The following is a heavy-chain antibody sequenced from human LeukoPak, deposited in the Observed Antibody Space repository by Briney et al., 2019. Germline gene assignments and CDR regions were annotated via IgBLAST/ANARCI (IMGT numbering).Heavy chain of an antibody. CDR1: GFTFTSYA. CDR2: ISDTGGST. CDR3: AKRSDGYSGFDY. Sequence: PGGSLRLSCAASGFTFTSYAMSWVRQAPGKGLEWGSAISDTGGSTYYADSVKGRFTISRDNSKNTLYLQMNSLRAEDTAVYYCAKRSDGYSGFDYWGQGTLVTVSS. J-gene: IGHJ4*02. D-gene: IGHD5-18*01. V-gene: IGHV3-23*01.